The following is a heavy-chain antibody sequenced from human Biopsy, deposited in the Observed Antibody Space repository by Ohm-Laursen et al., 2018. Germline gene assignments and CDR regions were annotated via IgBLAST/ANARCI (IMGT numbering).Heavy chain of an antibody. CDR2: MSPNTGNT. D-gene: IGHD1-26*01. CDR3: ARWETTLGRSLDS. V-gene: IGHV1-8*01. Sequence: GASVKASCKASGYTFTSHDINWVRQATGQGLEWMGWMSPNTGNTVYAQRFQDRVTMTSDTYTGTAYMELTSLTSDDTAVYFCARWETTLGRSLDSWGQGTLVAVSS. CDR1: GYTFTSHD. J-gene: IGHJ4*02.